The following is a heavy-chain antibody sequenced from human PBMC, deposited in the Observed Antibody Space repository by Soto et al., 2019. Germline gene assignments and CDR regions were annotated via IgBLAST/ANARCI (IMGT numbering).Heavy chain of an antibody. D-gene: IGHD3-9*01. J-gene: IGHJ5*02. V-gene: IGHV4-4*02. CDR3: ARGHHDILTGYWGWFAP. Sequence: QVQLQESGPGLVKPSGTLSLTCAVSGGSISSSNWWSWVRQPPGKGLEWIGEIYHSGSTNYNPSLKSRVTISVAKSRTRFSLKLSSVTAADTAVYYCARGHHDILTGYWGWFAPWGQGTLVTVSS. CDR1: GGSISSSNW. CDR2: IYHSGST.